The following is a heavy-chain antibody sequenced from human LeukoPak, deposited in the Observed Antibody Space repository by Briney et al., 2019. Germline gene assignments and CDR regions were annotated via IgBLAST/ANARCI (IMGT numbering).Heavy chain of an antibody. Sequence: GESLKISCKASGYTFTSFWIGWVRQMPGKGLEWMGIIYPHNSDTRYSPSFQGQVTISADKSIRTAYLQWSSLKASDTAMYYCARYCSGGSCYSHNDAFDIWGQGTMVTVSS. CDR1: GYTFTSFW. D-gene: IGHD2-15*01. CDR2: IYPHNSDT. J-gene: IGHJ3*02. CDR3: ARYCSGGSCYSHNDAFDI. V-gene: IGHV5-51*01.